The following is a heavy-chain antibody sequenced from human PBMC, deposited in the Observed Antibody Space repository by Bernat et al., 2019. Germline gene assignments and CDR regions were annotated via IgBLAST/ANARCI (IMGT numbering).Heavy chain of an antibody. CDR3: ARDHPGGTGYYYYMDV. Sequence: EVQLVESGGGLIQPGGSLRLSCAASGFTVSSNYMSWVRQAPGKGLEWVSVIYSGGSTYYADSVTGRFTISRDKSKNTLYLQMNSLRAEDTAVYYCARDHPGGTGYYYYMDVWGKGTTVTVSS. CDR2: IYSGGST. D-gene: IGHD1-1*01. V-gene: IGHV3-53*01. J-gene: IGHJ6*03. CDR1: GFTVSSNY.